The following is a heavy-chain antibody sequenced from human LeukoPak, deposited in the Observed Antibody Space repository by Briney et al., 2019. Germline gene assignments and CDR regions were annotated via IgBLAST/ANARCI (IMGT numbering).Heavy chain of an antibody. CDR3: ARDYYDSSGYDYYYGMDV. Sequence: PGGSLRLSCAASGFTFSSYSMNWVRQAPGKGLEWVSSISSSSSYIYYADSVKGRFTISRDNAKNSLYLQMSSLRAEDTAVYYCARDYYDSSGYDYYYGMDVWGQGTTVTVSS. J-gene: IGHJ6*02. V-gene: IGHV3-21*01. CDR2: ISSSSSYI. D-gene: IGHD3-22*01. CDR1: GFTFSSYS.